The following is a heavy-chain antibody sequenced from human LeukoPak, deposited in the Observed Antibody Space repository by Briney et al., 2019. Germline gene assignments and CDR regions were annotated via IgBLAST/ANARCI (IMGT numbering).Heavy chain of an antibody. Sequence: GGSLRLSCAASGFTFSSYSMNWVRQAPGKGLEWVSSISSSSSYIYYADSVKGRFTISRDNAKNSLYLQMNSLRAEDTAVYYRARDEIAVAGSVDWGQGTLVTVSS. CDR1: GFTFSSYS. CDR2: ISSSSSYI. V-gene: IGHV3-21*01. CDR3: ARDEIAVAGSVD. J-gene: IGHJ4*02. D-gene: IGHD6-19*01.